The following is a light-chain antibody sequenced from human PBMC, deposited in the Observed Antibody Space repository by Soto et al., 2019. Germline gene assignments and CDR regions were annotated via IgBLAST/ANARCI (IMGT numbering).Light chain of an antibody. CDR3: QQYGSSPLT. Sequence: DIVLTQSPGTLSLSPGERATLSCRASQSVSSSYLAWYQQKPGQAPRPLIYGASIRATGIPDRFSGSGSGTDFTLTISRLEPEDCAVYYCQQYGSSPLTFGGGTKVEIK. V-gene: IGKV3-20*01. J-gene: IGKJ4*02. CDR1: QSVSSSY. CDR2: GAS.